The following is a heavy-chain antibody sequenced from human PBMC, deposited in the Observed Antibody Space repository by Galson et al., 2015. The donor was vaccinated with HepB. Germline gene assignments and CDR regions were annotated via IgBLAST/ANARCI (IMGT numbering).Heavy chain of an antibody. J-gene: IGHJ5*02. V-gene: IGHV3-73*01. Sequence: SLRLSCAASGFTFSGSAMHWVRQTSGKGLEWIGRIGSKASNYATAYAASVKGRFTISRDDSKNTAFLQMNSLKIEDTAVYYCTRLGDFSGYSSAWGQGTLVTVSS. CDR1: GFTFSGSA. D-gene: IGHD6-25*01. CDR3: TRLGDFSGYSSA. CDR2: IGSKASNYAT.